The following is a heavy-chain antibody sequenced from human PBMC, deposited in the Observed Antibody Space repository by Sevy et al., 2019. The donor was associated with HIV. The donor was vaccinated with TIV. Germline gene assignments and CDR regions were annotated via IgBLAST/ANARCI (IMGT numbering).Heavy chain of an antibody. CDR1: GYTLTQLS. Sequence: ASVKVSCKVSGYTLTQLSMNWVRQAPGKGLEWMGSFDPEDGETIYAQKFQGGVTMTADRSTDTAYMDLSSLRSEDTAVYYCATTKDYYESSGYPFDYWGQGTLVTVSS. CDR3: ATTKDYYESSGYPFDY. D-gene: IGHD3-22*01. CDR2: FDPEDGET. J-gene: IGHJ4*02. V-gene: IGHV1-24*01.